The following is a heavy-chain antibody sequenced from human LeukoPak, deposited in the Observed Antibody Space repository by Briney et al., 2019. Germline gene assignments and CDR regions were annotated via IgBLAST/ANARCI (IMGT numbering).Heavy chain of an antibody. CDR2: ISYDGSNY. D-gene: IGHD3-10*01. V-gene: IGHV3-30*03. Sequence: PGGSLRLSCAASGFTFSNYGMYWVRQAPGKGLEWVAVISYDGSNYYYADSVKGRFTISRDNSKNTLYLQMNSLRAEDTALYYCASAYYYGSGTYYTHFDYWGQGTLVTVSS. J-gene: IGHJ4*02. CDR1: GFTFSNYG. CDR3: ASAYYYGSGTYYTHFDY.